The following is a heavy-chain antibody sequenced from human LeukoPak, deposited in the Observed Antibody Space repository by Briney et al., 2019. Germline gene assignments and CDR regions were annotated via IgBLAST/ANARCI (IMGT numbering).Heavy chain of an antibody. J-gene: IGHJ4*02. D-gene: IGHD2-21*01. CDR1: GFPFSTYA. CDR2: ISEAGSTT. V-gene: IGHV3-23*01. CDR3: ATDCCGGECCSHNRDDY. Sequence: GGSLRLSCAASGFPFSTYAMNWVRQAPGKGLEWVSGISEAGSTTVYADSAKGRFTISRDNSRDTVYLEMNSLRGEDTAIYFCATDCCGGECCSHNRDDYWGQGTLVTVSS.